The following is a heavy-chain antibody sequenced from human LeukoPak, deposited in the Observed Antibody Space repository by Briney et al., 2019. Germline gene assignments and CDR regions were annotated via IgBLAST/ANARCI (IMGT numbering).Heavy chain of an antibody. Sequence: SETLSLTCNVSGGSISNYYWNWLRQPAGKGLEWIGRIYASGSTNYNPSLKSRVTISMDKSKNHFSLNLKSVTAADTAFYYCARDFYGDDGHHPFDYWGQGIQVIVSS. CDR2: IYASGST. V-gene: IGHV4-4*07. CDR3: ARDFYGDDGHHPFDY. J-gene: IGHJ4*02. CDR1: GGSISNYY. D-gene: IGHD2/OR15-2a*01.